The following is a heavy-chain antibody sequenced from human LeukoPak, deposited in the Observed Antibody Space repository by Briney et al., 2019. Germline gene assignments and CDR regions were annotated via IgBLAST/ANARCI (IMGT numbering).Heavy chain of an antibody. J-gene: IGHJ4*02. CDR1: GYTFTSYD. CDR3: ARYSGYDYDFDY. Sequence: ASVKVSCKASGYTFTSYDINWVRQATGQGLEWMGWMNPNSGNTGYAQKFQGRATMTRNTSISTAYMELSSLRSADTAVYYRARYSGYDYDFDYWGQGTLVTVSS. D-gene: IGHD5-12*01. CDR2: MNPNSGNT. V-gene: IGHV1-8*01.